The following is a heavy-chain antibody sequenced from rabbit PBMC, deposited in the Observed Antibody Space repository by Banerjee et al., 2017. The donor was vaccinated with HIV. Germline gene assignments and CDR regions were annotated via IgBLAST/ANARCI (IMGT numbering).Heavy chain of an antibody. CDR1: GFDFSSYW. CDR2: IYAGSSGST. D-gene: IGHD1-1*01. V-gene: IGHV1S45*01. J-gene: IGHJ3*01. CDR3: ARDGYASSSGYFTSSDL. Sequence: QQQLEESGGGLVKPEGSLTLTCKASGFDFSSYWICWVRQAPGKGLEWVACIYAGSSGSTDYASWAKGRFTISSHNAQNTLYLQLNSLTAADTATYFCARDGYASSSGYFTSSDLWGQGTLVTVS.